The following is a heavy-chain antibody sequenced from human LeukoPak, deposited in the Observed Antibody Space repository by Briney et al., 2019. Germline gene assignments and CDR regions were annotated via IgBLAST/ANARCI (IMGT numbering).Heavy chain of an antibody. Sequence: GESLKISCKGSGYSFTSYWIGWVRQMPGKGLEWMGIIYPGDSDTRYSPSFQGQVTISADKSISTAYLQWSSLKASDTAMYYCARIFSSGYCSSTSCQNNWFDPWGQGTLVTVSS. D-gene: IGHD2-2*01. CDR1: GYSFTSYW. V-gene: IGHV5-51*01. CDR3: ARIFSSGYCSSTSCQNNWFDP. J-gene: IGHJ5*02. CDR2: IYPGDSDT.